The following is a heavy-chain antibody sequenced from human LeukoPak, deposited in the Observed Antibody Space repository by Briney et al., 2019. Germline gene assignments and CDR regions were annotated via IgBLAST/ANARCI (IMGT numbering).Heavy chain of an antibody. CDR1: GYTFTGYY. V-gene: IGHV1-2*02. D-gene: IGHD3-10*01. J-gene: IGHJ4*02. CDR3: ARVLAYGSGNSNDY. Sequence: GASVKVSCKASGYTFTGYYMHWVRQAPGQGLEWMGWINPNNGDTMYTEKFQGRVTMTRDTSISTVYMELSGLRSDDTAVYYCARVLAYGSGNSNDYWGQGTLVTVSS. CDR2: INPNNGDT.